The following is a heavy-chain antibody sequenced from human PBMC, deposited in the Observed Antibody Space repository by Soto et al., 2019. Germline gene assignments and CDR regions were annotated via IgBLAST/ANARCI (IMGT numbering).Heavy chain of an antibody. V-gene: IGHV1-3*01. CDR1: GYTFTSYA. CDR3: ARARTYCTNGVCYYFDY. J-gene: IGHJ4*02. CDR2: INAGNGNT. D-gene: IGHD2-8*01. Sequence: ASVKVSCKASGYTFTSYAMHWVRQAPGQRLEWMGWINAGNGNTKYSQKFQGRVTITRDTSASTAYMELSSLRSEDTAVYYCARARTYCTNGVCYYFDYWGQGTLVTVSS.